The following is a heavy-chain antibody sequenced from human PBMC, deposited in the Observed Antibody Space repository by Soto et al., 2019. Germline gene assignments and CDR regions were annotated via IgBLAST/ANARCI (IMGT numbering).Heavy chain of an antibody. V-gene: IGHV3-23*01. CDR2: ISANGQGI. CDR3: AKDRNYPRDQFNN. D-gene: IGHD1-7*01. J-gene: IGHJ4*02. CDR1: GFTFNNYA. Sequence: GGSLRLSCAASGFTFNNYAMSWVRQAPGKGLEWVSAISANGQGIYYADSVKGRFIISRDSSKNTVFLHMDSLTAEDTAVYYCAKDRNYPRDQFNNWGPGTILTVYS.